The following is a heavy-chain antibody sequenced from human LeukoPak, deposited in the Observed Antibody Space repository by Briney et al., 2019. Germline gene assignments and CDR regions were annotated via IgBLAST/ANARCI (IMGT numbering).Heavy chain of an antibody. J-gene: IGHJ4*02. Sequence: SGGSLRLSCAASGFTFSSYAMSWVRQAPGKGLEWVSAISGSGGSTYYADSVKGRFTISRDNSKTTLYLQMNSLRAEDTAVYYCAKVLYVLTMIVVPLDYWGQGTLVTVSS. CDR3: AKVLYVLTMIVVPLDY. CDR2: ISGSGGST. D-gene: IGHD3-22*01. V-gene: IGHV3-23*01. CDR1: GFTFSSYA.